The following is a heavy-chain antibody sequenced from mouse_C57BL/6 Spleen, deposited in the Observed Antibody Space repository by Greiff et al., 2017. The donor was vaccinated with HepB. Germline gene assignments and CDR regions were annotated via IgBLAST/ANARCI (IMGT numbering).Heavy chain of an antibody. CDR1: GYTFTSYW. D-gene: IGHD1-1*01. CDR3: ARRGLLPYYYAIDY. J-gene: IGHJ4*01. CDR2: IDPSDSYT. Sequence: VKLQQPGAELVRPGTSVKLSCKASGYTFTSYWMHWVKQRPGQGLEWIGVIDPSDSYTNYNQKFKGKATLTVDTSSSTAYMQLSSLTSDDSAVYYCARRGLLPYYYAIDYWGQGPSVTVSS. V-gene: IGHV1-59*01.